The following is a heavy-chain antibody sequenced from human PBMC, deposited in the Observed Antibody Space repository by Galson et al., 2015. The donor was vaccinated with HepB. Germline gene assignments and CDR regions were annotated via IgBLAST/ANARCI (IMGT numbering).Heavy chain of an antibody. D-gene: IGHD6-6*01. CDR3: ATARDSIAARFDY. CDR2: ISYDGSNK. V-gene: IGHV3-30-3*01. Sequence: SLRLSCAASGFTFSSYAMHWVRQAPGKGLEWVAVISYDGSNKYYADSVKGRFTISRDNSKNTLYLQMNSLRAEDTAVYYCATARDSIAARFDYWGQGTLVTVSS. CDR1: GFTFSSYA. J-gene: IGHJ4*02.